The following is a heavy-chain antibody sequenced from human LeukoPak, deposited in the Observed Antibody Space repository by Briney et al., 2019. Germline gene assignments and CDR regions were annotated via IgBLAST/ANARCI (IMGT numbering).Heavy chain of an antibody. D-gene: IGHD6-19*01. V-gene: IGHV1-2*02. J-gene: IGHJ4*02. CDR2: INPNSGGT. Sequence: ASVKVSCKASGYTFTGYYMHWVRQAPGQGLEWMGWINPNSGGTNYAQKFQGRVTMTRDTSISTAYMELSRLRSDDTAVYYCARDRISVAGYFDYWGQGTLVTVSS. CDR1: GYTFTGYY. CDR3: ARDRISVAGYFDY.